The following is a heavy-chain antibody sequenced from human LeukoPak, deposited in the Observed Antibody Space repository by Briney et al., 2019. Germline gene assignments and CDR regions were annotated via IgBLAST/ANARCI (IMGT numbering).Heavy chain of an antibody. V-gene: IGHV3-23*01. CDR1: GFTFSSYA. CDR3: AKDRIGTGYCSSTSCYLPMDV. CDR2: ISGSGGST. J-gene: IGHJ6*03. D-gene: IGHD2-2*01. Sequence: GGSLRLSCAASGFTFSSYAMSWVRQAPGKGLEWVSAISGSGGSTYYADSVKGRFTIYRDNSKNTLYLQMNSLRAEDTAVYYCAKDRIGTGYCSSTSCYLPMDVWGKGTTVTVSS.